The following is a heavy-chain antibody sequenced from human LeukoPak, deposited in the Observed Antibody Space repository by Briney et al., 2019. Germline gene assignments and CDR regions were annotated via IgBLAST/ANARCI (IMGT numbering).Heavy chain of an antibody. CDR3: ARGIYSGIYGRLDP. CDR2: IIPIFGTA. Sequence: ASVKVSCKASGGTFSSYAISWVRQAPGQGLEWMGGIIPIFGTANYAQKFQGRVTITADESTSTAYMELSSLRSEDTAVYYCARGIYSGIYGRLDPWGQGTLVTVSS. D-gene: IGHD3-10*01. V-gene: IGHV1-69*13. J-gene: IGHJ5*02. CDR1: GGTFSSYA.